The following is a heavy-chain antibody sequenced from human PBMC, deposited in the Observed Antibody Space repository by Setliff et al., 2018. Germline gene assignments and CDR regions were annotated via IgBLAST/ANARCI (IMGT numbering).Heavy chain of an antibody. V-gene: IGHV4-39*07. CDR1: GGSVSSTSHY. Sequence: SETLSLTCNVSGGSVSSTSHYWGWIRQPPGKGMEWIGSVYYSGYTYYNPSLQSRVTISVDMSKNQFSMKLTSVTAAATAVYYCARVDFTMIQGVLGLWGQGTLVTVSS. CDR2: VYYSGYT. D-gene: IGHD3-10*01. J-gene: IGHJ1*01. CDR3: ARVDFTMIQGVLGL.